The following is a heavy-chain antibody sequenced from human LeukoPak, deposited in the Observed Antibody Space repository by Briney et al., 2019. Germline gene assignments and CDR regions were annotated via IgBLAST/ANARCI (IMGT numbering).Heavy chain of an antibody. CDR1: GGTFSSYA. J-gene: IGHJ4*02. Sequence: ASVKVSXKASGGTFSSYAISWVRQAPGQGLEWMGGIIPIFGTANYAQRFQGRVTITADESTSTAYMELSSLRSEDTAVYYCAREDTATFDYWGQGTLVTVSS. CDR3: AREDTATFDY. D-gene: IGHD5-18*01. CDR2: IIPIFGTA. V-gene: IGHV1-69*13.